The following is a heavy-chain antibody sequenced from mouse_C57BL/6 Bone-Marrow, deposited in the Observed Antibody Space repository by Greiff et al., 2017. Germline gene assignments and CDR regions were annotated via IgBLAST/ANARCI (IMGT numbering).Heavy chain of an antibody. CDR3: ARGGDWYFDV. CDR2: IDPANGNT. Sequence: EVKLMESVAELVRPGDTVKLSCTASGFNIKNTYMHWVKQRPEQSLEWLGRIDPANGNTKYAPTIQGKATITADTTSHTSYLQLSSLTSEDTAIYYCARGGDWYFDVWGTGTTVTVSS. CDR1: GFNIKNTY. V-gene: IGHV14-3*01. J-gene: IGHJ1*03.